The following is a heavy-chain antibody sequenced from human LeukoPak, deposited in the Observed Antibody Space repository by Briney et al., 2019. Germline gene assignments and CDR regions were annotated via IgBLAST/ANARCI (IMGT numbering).Heavy chain of an antibody. CDR1: GFTFSSYS. Sequence: PGGSLRLSXAASGFTFSSYSMNWVRQAPGKGLEWVSSISSSSSYIYYADSVKGRFTISRNNAKNSLYLQMNSLSAEDTAVYYCARDRYYDSSGHDYWGQGTLVTVSS. CDR3: ARDRYYDSSGHDY. V-gene: IGHV3-21*01. CDR2: ISSSSSYI. J-gene: IGHJ4*02. D-gene: IGHD3-22*01.